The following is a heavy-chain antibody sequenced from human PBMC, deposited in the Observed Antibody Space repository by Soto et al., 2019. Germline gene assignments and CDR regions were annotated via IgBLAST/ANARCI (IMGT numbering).Heavy chain of an antibody. Sequence: PSQTLSLTCAISGDSVSSNSAAWNWIRQSPSRGLEWLGRTYYRSKWYNDYAVSVKSRITINPDTSKNQFYLQLNSVTPEDTAVYYCARVGPRYCSSTSCYKYGMDVWGQGTTVTVSS. CDR3: ARVGPRYCSSTSCYKYGMDV. J-gene: IGHJ6*02. CDR1: GDSVSSNSAA. D-gene: IGHD2-2*02. CDR2: TYYRSKWYN. V-gene: IGHV6-1*01.